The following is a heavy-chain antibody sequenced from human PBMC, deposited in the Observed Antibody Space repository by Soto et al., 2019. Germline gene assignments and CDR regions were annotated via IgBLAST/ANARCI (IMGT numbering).Heavy chain of an antibody. J-gene: IGHJ4*02. Sequence: SLRLSCTASGFTFGDHAMSWFRQAPGKGLEWVGFIRSKAYGGTTEYAASVKGRFTISRDDSKSIAYLQMNSLKTEDTAVYYCTRVLGIVRITTSRFDYWGQGTLVTVSS. D-gene: IGHD3-10*01. CDR2: IRSKAYGGTT. V-gene: IGHV3-49*03. CDR1: GFTFGDHA. CDR3: TRVLGIVRITTSRFDY.